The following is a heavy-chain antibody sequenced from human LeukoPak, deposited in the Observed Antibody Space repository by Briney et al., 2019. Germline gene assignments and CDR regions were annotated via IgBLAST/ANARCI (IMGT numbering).Heavy chain of an antibody. CDR2: ISSSGSTI. J-gene: IGHJ4*02. CDR3: ARFGESIPYYFDH. V-gene: IGHV3-48*04. Sequence: GGSLRLSCAASGFIFTSYWMTWVRQAPGRGLEWVSYISSSGSTIYYADSVKGRFTISRDNAKNSLFLQMNSLRAEDTAVYYCARFGESIPYYFDHWGQGTLVTVSS. D-gene: IGHD3-10*01. CDR1: GFIFTSYW.